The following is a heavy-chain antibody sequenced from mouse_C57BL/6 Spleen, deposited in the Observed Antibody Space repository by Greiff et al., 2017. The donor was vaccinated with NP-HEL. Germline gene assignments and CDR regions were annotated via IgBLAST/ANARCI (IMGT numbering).Heavy chain of an antibody. J-gene: IGHJ3*01. V-gene: IGHV1-53*01. CDR3: ARSDYDYGPWFAY. D-gene: IGHD2-4*01. Sequence: VQLQQPGTELVKPGASVKLSCKASGYTFTSYWMHWVKQRPGQGLEWIGNINPSNGGTNYNEKFKSKATLTVDKSSSTAYMQLCSLTSEDSAVYYCARSDYDYGPWFAYWGQGTLVTVSA. CDR1: GYTFTSYW. CDR2: INPSNGGT.